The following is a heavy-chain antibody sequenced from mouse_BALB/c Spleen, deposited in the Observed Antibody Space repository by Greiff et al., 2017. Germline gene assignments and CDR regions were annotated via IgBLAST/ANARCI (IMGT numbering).Heavy chain of an antibody. CDR1: GYTFTSYW. Sequence: QVQLQQSGAELARPGASVKLSCKASGYTFTSYWMQWVKQRPGQGLEWIGAIYPGDGDTRYTQKFKGKATLTADKSSSTAYMQLSSLASEDSAVYYCASAYYGNYGWYFDVWGAGTTVTVSS. D-gene: IGHD2-10*01. V-gene: IGHV1-87*01. CDR2: IYPGDGDT. CDR3: ASAYYGNYGWYFDV. J-gene: IGHJ1*01.